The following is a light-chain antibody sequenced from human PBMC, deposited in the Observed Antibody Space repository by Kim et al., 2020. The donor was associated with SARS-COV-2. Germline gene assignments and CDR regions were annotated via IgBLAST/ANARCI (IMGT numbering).Light chain of an antibody. CDR2: DVT. V-gene: IGLV2-14*03. Sequence: GQSITISCNGTSSDVGGYNYVSWYQQHPGEVPKLVIYDVTKRPSGVSNRFSGSKSGNTASLTISGLQTEDEADYYCCSFIDTSTYVFGTGTKVTVL. CDR1: SSDVGGYNY. CDR3: CSFIDTSTYV. J-gene: IGLJ1*01.